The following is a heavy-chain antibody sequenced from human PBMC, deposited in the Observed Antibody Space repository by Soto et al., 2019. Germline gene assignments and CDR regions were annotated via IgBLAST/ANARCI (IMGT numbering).Heavy chain of an antibody. D-gene: IGHD3-3*01. CDR1: GFTFSSYG. CDR2: IWYDGSNK. Sequence: ESGGGVVQPGRSLRLSCAASGFTFSSYGMHWVRQAPGKGLEWVAVIWYDGSNKYYADSVKGRFTISRDNSKNTLYLQMNSLRAEDTAVYYCARDPLRFLEWLFQLPMDVWGQGTTVTVSS. V-gene: IGHV3-33*01. CDR3: ARDPLRFLEWLFQLPMDV. J-gene: IGHJ6*02.